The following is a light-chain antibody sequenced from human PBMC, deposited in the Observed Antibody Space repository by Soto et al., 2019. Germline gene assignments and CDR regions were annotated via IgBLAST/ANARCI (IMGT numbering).Light chain of an antibody. J-gene: IGKJ1*01. V-gene: IGKV1-5*01. Sequence: DVQMTQSPSTLSASVGDRVTITCRASQSISDWLAWFQQKPGQAPRLLIYDASSLQSGVTSRFSGSGSGTEFTLTINSLQPDDFATYFCQQYSNYSATFGQGTKVEIK. CDR2: DAS. CDR1: QSISDW. CDR3: QQYSNYSAT.